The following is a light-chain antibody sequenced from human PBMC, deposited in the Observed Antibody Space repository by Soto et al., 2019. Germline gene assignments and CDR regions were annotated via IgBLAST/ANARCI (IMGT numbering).Light chain of an antibody. CDR2: DAS. J-gene: IGKJ4*01. V-gene: IGKV3-11*01. CDR3: PQRSTWPLT. CDR1: QSISNY. Sequence: EIVLTQAPATLYFSPGERATLSCRASQSISNYLAWYKQKPGQAPRLLMYDASNRDTGIPARFSGSGSETAFTLTINILEPEDFAIYYCPQRSTWPLTFGGGTRVEIK.